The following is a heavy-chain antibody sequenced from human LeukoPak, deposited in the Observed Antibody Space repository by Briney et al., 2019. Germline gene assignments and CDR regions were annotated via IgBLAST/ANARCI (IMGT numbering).Heavy chain of an antibody. V-gene: IGHV3-30*02. CDR3: TKDRGSTRYYYYMDV. J-gene: IGHJ6*03. Sequence: GGSLRLSCATSGFFLTTYGMHWVRRAPGKGLEWLTSMSYDGTHTNYADSVKGRFTISRDTSKNTLYLQMNSLRPDDTAVYYCTKDRGSTRYYYYMDVWGKGTTVTVSS. CDR1: GFFLTTYG. D-gene: IGHD2-2*01. CDR2: MSYDGTHT.